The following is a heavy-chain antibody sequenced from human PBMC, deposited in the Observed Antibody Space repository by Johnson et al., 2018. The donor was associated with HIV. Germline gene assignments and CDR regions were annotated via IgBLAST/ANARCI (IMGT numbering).Heavy chain of an antibody. CDR3: ARGSRYTHDNDDVYLLHAFDI. V-gene: IGHV3-30*04. Sequence: QVQLVESGGGLVQPGGSLRLSCAASGFTFSSYAMNWVRQAPGKGLEWVAVISYDGSEKYYADSVKGRFTISRDSSKNTLYLQVNSLRAEDTAVYYCARGSRYTHDNDDVYLLHAFDIWGQGTVVTVSS. J-gene: IGHJ3*02. CDR1: GFTFSSYA. D-gene: IGHD3-16*01. CDR2: ISYDGSEK.